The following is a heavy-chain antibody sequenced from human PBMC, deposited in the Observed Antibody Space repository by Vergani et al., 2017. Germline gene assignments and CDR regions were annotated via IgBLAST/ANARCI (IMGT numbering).Heavy chain of an antibody. CDR3: ARSFEHGSYVP. V-gene: IGHV1-69*04. Sequence: QVQLVQSGAEVKKPGSSVKVSCKASGGTFSSYAISWVRQAPGQGLEWMGRIIPILGIANYAKKFQGRVTITADKSTSTAYMELSSQGSEDTAVYYCARSFEHGSYVPWGQGTLVTVSS. D-gene: IGHD1-26*01. CDR1: GGTFSSYA. CDR2: IIPILGIA. J-gene: IGHJ5*02.